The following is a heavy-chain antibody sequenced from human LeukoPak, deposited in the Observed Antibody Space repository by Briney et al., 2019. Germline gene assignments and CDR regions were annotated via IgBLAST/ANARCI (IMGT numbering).Heavy chain of an antibody. CDR1: GWSFIGYY. V-gene: IGHV4-34*01. J-gene: IGHJ6*03. CDR2: INHSGST. D-gene: IGHD5-18*01. Sequence: SETLSLTCAVSGWSFIGYYWIWIRQPPGKGLEWIGEINHSGSTNYNPSLKSRVTISVDTSKNQFSLKLSSVTAADTAVYYCARGNTAMDLYYYYYYMDVWAKGTTVTVSS. CDR3: ARGNTAMDLYYYYYYMDV.